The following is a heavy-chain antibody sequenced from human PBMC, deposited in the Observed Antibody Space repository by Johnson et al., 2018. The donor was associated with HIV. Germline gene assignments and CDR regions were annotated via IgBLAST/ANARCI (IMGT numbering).Heavy chain of an antibody. CDR3: AKVQYYYGSGSNFDI. J-gene: IGHJ3*02. CDR2: IRYDGTNK. Sequence: VQVVESGGGVVQPGGSLRLSCAASGFTFSSYGMHWVRQAPGKGLERVAFIRYDGTNKYYADSVKGRFTISRDNSKNTLYLQMNSLRAEDTAVYYCAKVQYYYGSGSNFDIWGQGTMVTVSS. CDR1: GFTFSSYG. V-gene: IGHV3-30*02. D-gene: IGHD3-10*01.